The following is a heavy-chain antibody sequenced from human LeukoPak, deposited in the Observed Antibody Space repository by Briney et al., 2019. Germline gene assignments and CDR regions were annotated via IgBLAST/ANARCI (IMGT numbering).Heavy chain of an antibody. Sequence: PGGSLRLSCAASGFTFSSYGMHWVRQAPGKGLEWVAFIRYDGSNKYYADSVKGRFTISRDNSKNTLYLQMNSLRAEDTAVYYCAKDLSLGYCSGGSCYPGSLRWSYFDYWGQGTLVTVSS. D-gene: IGHD2-15*01. V-gene: IGHV3-30*02. J-gene: IGHJ4*02. CDR2: IRYDGSNK. CDR3: AKDLSLGYCSGGSCYPGSLRWSYFDY. CDR1: GFTFSSYG.